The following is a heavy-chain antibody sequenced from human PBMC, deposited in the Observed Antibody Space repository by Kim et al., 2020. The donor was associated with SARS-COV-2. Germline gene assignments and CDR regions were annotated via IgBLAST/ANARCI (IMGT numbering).Heavy chain of an antibody. D-gene: IGHD1-1*01. V-gene: IGHV1-3*01. Sequence: YSQKFQGRVTITRDTSASTAYMELNSLRSEDTAVYYCARGGTITSYYFDYWGQGTLVTVSS. CDR3: ARGGTITSYYFDY. J-gene: IGHJ4*02.